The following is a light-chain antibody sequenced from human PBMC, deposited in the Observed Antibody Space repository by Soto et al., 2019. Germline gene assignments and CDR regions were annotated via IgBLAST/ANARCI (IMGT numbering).Light chain of an antibody. CDR1: SSDVGTYNY. V-gene: IGLV2-14*01. Sequence: QSVLTQPASVSGSPGQSITISCTGTSSDVGTYNYVSWYQHHPGKAPKLIIYEVSNRPSGVSNRFSGSKSGSTASLTISGLQTEDEADYYCTSYTTIGTLDLFGTGTKVTVL. J-gene: IGLJ1*01. CDR3: TSYTTIGTLDL. CDR2: EVS.